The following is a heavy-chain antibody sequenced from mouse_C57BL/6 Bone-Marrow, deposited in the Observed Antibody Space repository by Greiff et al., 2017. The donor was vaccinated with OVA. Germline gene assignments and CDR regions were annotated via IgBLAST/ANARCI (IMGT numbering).Heavy chain of an antibody. Sequence: QVQLQQPGAELVRPGSSVKLSCKASGYTFTSYWMDWVKQRPGQGLEWIGNIYPSDSETHYNQKFKDKATLTVDKSSSTAYMQLSSLTSEDSAVYYCAKRPTGTENAMDYWGQGTSVTVSS. CDR2: IYPSDSET. CDR3: AKRPTGTENAMDY. CDR1: GYTFTSYW. V-gene: IGHV1-61*01. D-gene: IGHD4-1*01. J-gene: IGHJ4*01.